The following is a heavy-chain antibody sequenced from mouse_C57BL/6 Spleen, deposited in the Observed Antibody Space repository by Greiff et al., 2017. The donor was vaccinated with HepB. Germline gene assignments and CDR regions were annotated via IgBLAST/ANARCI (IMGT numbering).Heavy chain of an antibody. CDR1: GFNIKDDY. Sequence: EVQLQQSGAELVRPGASVKLSCTASGFNIKDDYMHWVKQRPEQGLEWIGWIDPENGDTEYASKFQGKATITADTSSNTAYLQLSSLTSEDTAVYYCTTGYYGSLTGGFAYWGQGTLVTVSA. CDR3: TTGYYGSLTGGFAY. D-gene: IGHD1-1*01. V-gene: IGHV14-4*01. J-gene: IGHJ3*01. CDR2: IDPENGDT.